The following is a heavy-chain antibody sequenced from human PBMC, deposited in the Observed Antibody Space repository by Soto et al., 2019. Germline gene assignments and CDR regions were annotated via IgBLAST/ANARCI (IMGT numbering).Heavy chain of an antibody. CDR1: GYSFTSYW. D-gene: IGHD6-13*01. CDR3: ARFIAAAGTFPRD. V-gene: IGHV5-51*01. Sequence: ESLKISCKGSGYSFTSYWIGWVRQMPGKGLEWMGIIYPGDPDTRYSPSFQGQVTILADKSISTAYLQWSSLKASDTAMYYCARFIAAAGTFPRDWGQGTLVTVSS. CDR2: IYPGDPDT. J-gene: IGHJ4*02.